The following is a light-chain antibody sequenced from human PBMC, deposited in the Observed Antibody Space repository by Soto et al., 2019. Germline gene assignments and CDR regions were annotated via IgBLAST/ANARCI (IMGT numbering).Light chain of an antibody. CDR1: SSNIGAGSD. J-gene: IGLJ1*01. CDR3: QSYDSSLSAYV. Sequence: QAVVTQPPSVSGAPGQRVTISCTGSSSNIGAGSDLHWYQQLPGTAPKLLIYGNSNRPSGVPDRFSGSKSGTSASLAITGLQADDEADYYCQSYDSSLSAYVFGTGTKLTVL. V-gene: IGLV1-40*01. CDR2: GNS.